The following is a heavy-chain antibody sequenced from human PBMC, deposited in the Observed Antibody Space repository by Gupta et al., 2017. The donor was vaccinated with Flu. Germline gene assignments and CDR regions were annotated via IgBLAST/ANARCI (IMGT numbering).Heavy chain of an antibody. CDR2: IKSDGSET. CDR3: ARDCIFGVLTDILDY. CDR1: GFTFDTYW. V-gene: IGHV3-7*01. J-gene: IGHJ4*02. D-gene: IGHD3-3*02. Sequence: GFTFDTYWMSWVRQAPGKGLEWVANIKSDGSETHYMDSVWGRFTISRDNAQNSLYLQMNNLRVEDTAVYYCARDCIFGVLTDILDYWGQGALVTVSS.